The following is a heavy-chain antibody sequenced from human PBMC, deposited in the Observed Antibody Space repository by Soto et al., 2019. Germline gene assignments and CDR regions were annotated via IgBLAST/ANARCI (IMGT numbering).Heavy chain of an antibody. CDR2: ISYDGSNK. CDR3: ARDQGGTTLYYHGMDV. D-gene: IGHD1-7*01. Sequence: QVQLVESGGGVVQPGRSLRHSCAASGFTFSSYAMHWVRQAPGQGLEWVALISYDGSNKYYADSVKGRFTISRDNSKNTLYLQMNSLRPEDTAVYHCARDQGGTTLYYHGMDVWGQGTTVTVSS. V-gene: IGHV3-30-3*01. CDR1: GFTFSSYA. J-gene: IGHJ6*02.